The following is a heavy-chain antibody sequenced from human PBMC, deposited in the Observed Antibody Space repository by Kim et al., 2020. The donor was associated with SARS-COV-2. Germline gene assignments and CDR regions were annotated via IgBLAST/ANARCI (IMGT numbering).Heavy chain of an antibody. Sequence: GNTNYAQKLQGRVTMTTDTSTSTAYMELRSLRSDDTAVYYCALGVGNNYWGQGTLVTVSS. D-gene: IGHD3-16*01. CDR3: ALGVGNNY. J-gene: IGHJ4*02. V-gene: IGHV1-18*01. CDR2: GNT.